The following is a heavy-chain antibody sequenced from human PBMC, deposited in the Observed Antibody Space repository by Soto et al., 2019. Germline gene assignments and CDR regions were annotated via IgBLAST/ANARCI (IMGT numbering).Heavy chain of an antibody. D-gene: IGHD5-12*01. J-gene: IGHJ4*02. CDR3: ANVPLRLDYFDY. Sequence: EVQLLESGGGLVQPRGSLRLSCAASGFTFSNYAMNWVRQAPGKGLEWVSAISGSGSTYYADSVKGRFTISRDNSKNTLYLQMNSLRAEDTAVYYCANVPLRLDYFDYWGPGTLVTVSS. CDR1: GFTFSNYA. V-gene: IGHV3-23*01. CDR2: ISGSGST.